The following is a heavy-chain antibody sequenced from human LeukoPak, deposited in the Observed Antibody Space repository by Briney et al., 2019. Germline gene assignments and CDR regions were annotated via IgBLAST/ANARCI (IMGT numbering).Heavy chain of an antibody. Sequence: TGGSLRLSCAASGFTFSSYAMSWVRQAPGKGLEWVSAISGSGGSTYYADSVKGRFTISRDNSKNTLYLQMNSLRAEDTAVYYCAKAQGGSYRLRHFDYWGQGTLVTVSS. CDR1: GFTFSSYA. J-gene: IGHJ4*02. CDR2: ISGSGGST. D-gene: IGHD1-26*01. V-gene: IGHV3-23*01. CDR3: AKAQGGSYRLRHFDY.